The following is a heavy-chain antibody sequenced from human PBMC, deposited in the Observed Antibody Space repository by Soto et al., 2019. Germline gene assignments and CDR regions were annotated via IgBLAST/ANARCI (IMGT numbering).Heavy chain of an antibody. D-gene: IGHD3-3*01. Sequence: SETLSLTCTVSGGSISSYYWSWIRQPAGKGLEWIGRIYTSGSTNSNPSLKSRVTMSVDTSKNQFSLKLSSVTAADTAVYYCARDNPLLGHYDFWSGYPTNNWFYPWGQGTLVTVSS. J-gene: IGHJ5*02. CDR3: ARDNPLLGHYDFWSGYPTNNWFYP. CDR2: IYTSGST. V-gene: IGHV4-4*07. CDR1: GGSISSYY.